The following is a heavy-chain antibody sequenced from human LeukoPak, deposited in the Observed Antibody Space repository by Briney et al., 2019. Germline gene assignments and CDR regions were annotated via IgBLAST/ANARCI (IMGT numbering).Heavy chain of an antibody. CDR3: AKDWHTVTSFDY. Sequence: GGSLRPSCAASGFTFGSYGMHWVRQAPGKGLEWVAVISYDGRNKYYVDSVKGRFTISRDNSKNTLYLQMNSLRAEDTAVYYCAKDWHTVTSFDYWGQGTLVTVSS. V-gene: IGHV3-30*18. CDR1: GFTFGSYG. D-gene: IGHD4-17*01. CDR2: ISYDGRNK. J-gene: IGHJ4*02.